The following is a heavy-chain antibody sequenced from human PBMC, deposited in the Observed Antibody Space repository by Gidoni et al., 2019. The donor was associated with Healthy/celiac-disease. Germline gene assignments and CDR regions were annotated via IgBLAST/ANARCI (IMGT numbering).Heavy chain of an antibody. J-gene: IGHJ6*02. CDR1: GYTLTELS. Sequence: QVQLVQSGAEVKKPGASVTVSCKVSGYTLTELSMHWVRQAPGKGLEWMGGFDPEDGETIYAQKFQGRVTMTEDTSTDTAYMELSSLRSEDTAVYYCATRRHYYYDSSGYLYYYYGMDVWGQGTTVTVSS. CDR3: ATRRHYYYDSSGYLYYYYGMDV. V-gene: IGHV1-24*01. D-gene: IGHD3-22*01. CDR2: FDPEDGET.